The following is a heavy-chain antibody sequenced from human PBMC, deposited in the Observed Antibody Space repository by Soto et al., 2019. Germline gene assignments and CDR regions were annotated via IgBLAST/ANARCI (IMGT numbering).Heavy chain of an antibody. V-gene: IGHV4-4*07. J-gene: IGHJ6*02. CDR2: IYTSGST. Sequence: WETLSLTCTVSGGSISSYYWSWIRQPAGKGLEWIGRIYTSGSTNYNPSLKSRVTTSVDTSKNQFSLKLSSVTAADTAVYYCARDSWGSPLYYYYGMDVWGQGTTVTVSS. CDR3: ARDSWGSPLYYYYGMDV. D-gene: IGHD7-27*01. CDR1: GGSISSYY.